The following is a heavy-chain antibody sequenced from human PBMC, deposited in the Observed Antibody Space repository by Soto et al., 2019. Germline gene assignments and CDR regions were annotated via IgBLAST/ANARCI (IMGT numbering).Heavy chain of an antibody. CDR2: IWYDGSNK. CDR3: ARIGEDLLGDYFDY. Sequence: QVQLVESGGGVVQPGRSLRLSCAASGFTFSSYGMHWVRQAPGKGLEWVAVIWYDGSNKYYADSVKGRFTISRDNSKNTVYLQMNSLRAEDTAVYYCARIGEDLLGDYFDYWGQGTLVTVSS. CDR1: GFTFSSYG. V-gene: IGHV3-33*01. J-gene: IGHJ4*02. D-gene: IGHD3-16*01.